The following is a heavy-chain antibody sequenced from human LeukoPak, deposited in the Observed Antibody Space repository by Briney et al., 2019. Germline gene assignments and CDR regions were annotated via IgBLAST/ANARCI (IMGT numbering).Heavy chain of an antibody. CDR3: ARDPYSGNYGNYYYYYMDV. J-gene: IGHJ6*03. D-gene: IGHD1-26*01. CDR2: ISSSGSII. Sequence: PGGSLRLSFVASGFTFSSYEMNWVRQAPGKGLGWGSYISSSGSIIYYADSVKGRFTISRDNAKNSLYLQMNSLGPEDTAVYYCARDPYSGNYGNYYYYYMDVWGKGTTVTISS. CDR1: GFTFSSYE. V-gene: IGHV3-48*03.